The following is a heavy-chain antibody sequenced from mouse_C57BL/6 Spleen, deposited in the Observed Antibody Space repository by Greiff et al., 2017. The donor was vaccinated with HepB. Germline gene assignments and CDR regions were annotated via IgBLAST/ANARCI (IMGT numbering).Heavy chain of an antibody. Sequence: VQLQQSGAELVKPGASVKISCKASGYAFSSYWMNWVKQRPGKGLEWIGQIYPGDGDTNYNGKFKGKATLTADKSSSTAYMQLSSLTSEDSAVYFCARPPIYYDYDGTRLAYWGQGTLVTVSA. V-gene: IGHV1-80*01. CDR3: ARPPIYYDYDGTRLAY. D-gene: IGHD2-4*01. CDR1: GYAFSSYW. J-gene: IGHJ3*01. CDR2: IYPGDGDT.